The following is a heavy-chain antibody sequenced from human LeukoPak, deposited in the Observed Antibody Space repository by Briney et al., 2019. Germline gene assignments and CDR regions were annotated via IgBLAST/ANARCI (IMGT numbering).Heavy chain of an antibody. Sequence: KAGASLQISAKCSGSIFTSYWIGWLRQLPGKGREWMGIIYPGDSDTRYSPPFQGQVTISADTSISTAYLQWSSLKASDTAMYYCARRCSGGSCYADWGQGTLVTVSS. CDR3: ARRCSGGSCYAD. V-gene: IGHV5-51*01. D-gene: IGHD2-15*01. CDR2: IYPGDSDT. CDR1: GSIFTSYW. J-gene: IGHJ4*02.